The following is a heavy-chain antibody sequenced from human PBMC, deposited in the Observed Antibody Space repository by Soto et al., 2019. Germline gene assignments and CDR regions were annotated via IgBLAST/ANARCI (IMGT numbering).Heavy chain of an antibody. CDR3: ARDSGYGDLMDYYYYYMDV. CDR1: GFTFSSYS. D-gene: IGHD6-25*01. CDR2: ISSSSSTI. Sequence: GSLRLSCAASGFTFSSYSMNWVRQAPGRGLEWVSYISSSSSTIYYADSVKGRFTISRDNAKNSLYLQMNSLRAEDTAVYYCARDSGYGDLMDYYYYYMDVWGKGTTVTVSS. J-gene: IGHJ6*03. V-gene: IGHV3-48*01.